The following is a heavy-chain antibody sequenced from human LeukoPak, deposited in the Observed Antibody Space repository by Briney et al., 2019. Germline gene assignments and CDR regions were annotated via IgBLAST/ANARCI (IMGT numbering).Heavy chain of an antibody. CDR2: IYYSGST. CDR3: ARDRRNSDYDILTGYSFYYYYGMDV. Sequence: SETLSLTCTVSGGSISSSSYYWGWIRQPPGKGLEWIGSIYYSGSTNYNPSLKSRVTISVDTSKNQFSLKLSSVTAADTAVYYCARDRRNSDYDILTGYSFYYYYGMDVWGQGTTVTVSS. D-gene: IGHD3-9*01. V-gene: IGHV4-39*07. CDR1: GGSISSSSYY. J-gene: IGHJ6*02.